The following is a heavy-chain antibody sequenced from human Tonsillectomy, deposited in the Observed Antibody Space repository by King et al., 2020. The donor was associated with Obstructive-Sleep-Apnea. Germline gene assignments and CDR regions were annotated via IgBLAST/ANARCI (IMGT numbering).Heavy chain of an antibody. V-gene: IGHV4-59*01. D-gene: IGHD4-23*01. Sequence: QLQESGPGLVKPSETLSLTCTVSGGSISSYSWTWIRQPPGKGLEWIGYIYNTGSTNYNPSLKSRVTISIDTSKNQFSLKLSSVTAADTAVYYCARVWSTVVTNDACDIWGQGTMVTVSS. CDR1: GGSISSYS. CDR2: IYNTGST. CDR3: ARVWSTVVTNDACDI. J-gene: IGHJ3*02.